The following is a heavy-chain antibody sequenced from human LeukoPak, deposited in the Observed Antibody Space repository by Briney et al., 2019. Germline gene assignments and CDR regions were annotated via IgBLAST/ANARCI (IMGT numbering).Heavy chain of an antibody. J-gene: IGHJ6*03. Sequence: SETLSLTCTVSGGSISSYYWSWIRQPPGKGLEWIGYIYYSGSTNYNPSLKSRVTISVGTAKNQFSLKLSSVTAADTAVYYCARVPYSYYYYMDVWGKGTTVTVSS. CDR1: GGSISSYY. CDR3: ARVPYSYYYYMDV. CDR2: IYYSGST. D-gene: IGHD1-26*01. V-gene: IGHV4-59*01.